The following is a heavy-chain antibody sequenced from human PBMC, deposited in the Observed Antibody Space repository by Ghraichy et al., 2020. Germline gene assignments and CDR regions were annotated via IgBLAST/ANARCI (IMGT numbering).Heavy chain of an antibody. V-gene: IGHV4-39*01. CDR2: IYYSGST. Sequence: SETLSLTCTVSGGSISSSSYYWGWIRQPPGKGLEWIGSIYYSGSTYYNPSLKSRVTISVDTSKNQFSLKLSSVTAADTAVYYCARHGYNWNVLFDPWGQGTLVTVSS. CDR1: GGSISSSSYY. CDR3: ARHGYNWNVLFDP. J-gene: IGHJ5*02. D-gene: IGHD1-1*01.